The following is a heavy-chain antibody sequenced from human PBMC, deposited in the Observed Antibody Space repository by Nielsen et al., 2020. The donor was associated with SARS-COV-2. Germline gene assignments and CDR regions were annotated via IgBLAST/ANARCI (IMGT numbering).Heavy chain of an antibody. Sequence: GGSLRLSCTASGFTFSNYWMSWLRQAPGKGLECVSYISPGGVTIYYGDSVRGRFTVSRDNAKNSLYLQMNSLRAEDTALYYCARRTPSMSRGAFHLWGQGTMVTVSS. CDR3: ARRTPSMSRGAFHL. CDR2: ISPGGVTI. D-gene: IGHD3-10*01. CDR1: GFTFSNYW. J-gene: IGHJ3*01. V-gene: IGHV3-11*04.